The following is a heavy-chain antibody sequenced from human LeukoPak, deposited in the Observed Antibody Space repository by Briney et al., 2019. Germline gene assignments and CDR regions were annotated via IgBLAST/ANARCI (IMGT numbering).Heavy chain of an antibody. Sequence: PSETLSLTCAVYGGSFSGYYWSWIRQPPGKGLEWIGEINHSGSTNYNPSLKSRVTISVDTSKNQFSLKLSSVTAADTAVYYCARVGAVTTFYYYYYMDVWGKGTTDTVSS. V-gene: IGHV4-34*01. CDR1: GGSFSGYY. J-gene: IGHJ6*03. D-gene: IGHD4-17*01. CDR3: ARVGAVTTFYYYYYMDV. CDR2: INHSGST.